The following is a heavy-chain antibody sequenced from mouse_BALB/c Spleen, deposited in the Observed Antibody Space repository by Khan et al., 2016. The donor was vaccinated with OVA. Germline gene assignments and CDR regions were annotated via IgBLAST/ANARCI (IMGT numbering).Heavy chain of an antibody. Sequence: QVQLQQSGPELVRPGVSVKISCKGPDYTFTDFPMHWVRQSHVKSLEWIGAVSTSYGSTNYNQKFKGKAIMTVDRPSSTAHMELARLTFEDSAFYYCVRDDGYSLFAYWGQGTLVTVS. CDR3: VRDDGYSLFAY. CDR2: VSTSYGST. D-gene: IGHD2-3*01. CDR1: DYTFTDFP. J-gene: IGHJ3*01. V-gene: IGHV1S137*01.